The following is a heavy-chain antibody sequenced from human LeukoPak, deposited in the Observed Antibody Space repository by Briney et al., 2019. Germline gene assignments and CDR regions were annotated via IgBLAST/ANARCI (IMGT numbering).Heavy chain of an antibody. Sequence: SETLSLTCTVSGGSISSYYWSWIRQPPGKGLEWIGYIYTSGSTNYNPSLKSRVTISVDTSKNQFSLKLSPVTAADTAVYYCARLSSSTWNYVNYWGQGTLVTVSS. V-gene: IGHV4-4*09. CDR1: GGSISSYY. D-gene: IGHD1-7*01. CDR2: IYTSGST. J-gene: IGHJ4*02. CDR3: ARLSSSTWNYVNY.